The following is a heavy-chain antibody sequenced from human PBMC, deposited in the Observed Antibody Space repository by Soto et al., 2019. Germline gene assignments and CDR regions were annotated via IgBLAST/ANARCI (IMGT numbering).Heavy chain of an antibody. Sequence: ASVKVSCKASGYTFTSYDINWVRQATGQGLEWMGWMNPNSGNTGYAQKFQGRVTMTRNTSISTAYMELSSLRAEDTAIYYCAKKDVAARPPLDWGHGTLVTVSS. D-gene: IGHD6-6*01. CDR3: AKKDVAARPPLD. J-gene: IGHJ4*01. CDR2: MNPNSGNT. CDR1: GYTFTSYD. V-gene: IGHV1-8*01.